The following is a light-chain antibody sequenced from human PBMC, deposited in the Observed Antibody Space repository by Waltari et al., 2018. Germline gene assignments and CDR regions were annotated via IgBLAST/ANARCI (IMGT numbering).Light chain of an antibody. CDR2: AAS. V-gene: IGKV3-20*01. CDR1: QSIGKT. CDR3: QQYVRLPVT. J-gene: IGKJ1*01. Sequence: EIVLTQSPGTLSLSPGERATLSCRASQSIGKTLVWYQKKPGQAPRLLIYAASTRATGIPDRFSGSGYGTDFSLTISRLEPEDFAVYYCQQYVRLPVTFGQGTKVEIK.